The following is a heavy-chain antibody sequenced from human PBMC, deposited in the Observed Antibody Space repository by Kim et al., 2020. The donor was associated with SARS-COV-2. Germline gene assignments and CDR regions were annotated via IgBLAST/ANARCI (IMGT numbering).Heavy chain of an antibody. CDR3: ARGDDFSNSWQCDRGQGNPTYAQGVTGRCVFSLDTSVSTACLQISSLKAEDTAVYYCARGGNFDY. CDR2: IIPETGTI. CDR1: GYTFSNFA. D-gene: IGHD6-13*01. Sequence: SVKVSCKTSGYTFSNFAINWVRQAPGQGLEWVGQIIPETGTIQYAQNLQGRVTVTADNSTSTAYMQMSSLISEDTAMYFCARGDDFSNSWQCDRGQGNPTYAQGVTGRCVFSLDTSVSTACLQISSLKAEDTAVYYCARGGNFDYWGQGTLVTVSS. V-gene: IGHV1-69*06. J-gene: IGHJ4*02.